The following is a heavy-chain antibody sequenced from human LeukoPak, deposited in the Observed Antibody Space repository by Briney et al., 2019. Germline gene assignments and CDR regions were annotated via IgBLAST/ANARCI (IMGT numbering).Heavy chain of an antibody. CDR3: AKFLIAAYAFDI. CDR1: GFTFSSYS. J-gene: IGHJ3*02. D-gene: IGHD6-13*01. Sequence: GGSLRLSCAASGFTFSSYSMNWVRQAPGKGLEWVSAISGSGGSTYYADSVKGRFTISRDNSKNTLYLQMNSLRAEDTAVYYCAKFLIAAYAFDIWGQGTMVTVSS. V-gene: IGHV3-23*01. CDR2: ISGSGGST.